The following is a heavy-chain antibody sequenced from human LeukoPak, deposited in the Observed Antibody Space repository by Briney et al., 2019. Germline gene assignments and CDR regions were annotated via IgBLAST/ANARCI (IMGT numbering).Heavy chain of an antibody. CDR1: GGTFSSYA. J-gene: IGHJ4*02. Sequence: ASVKVSCKASGGTFSSYAISWVRQAPGQGLEWMGGIIPIFGTANYARKFQGRVTITADKSTSTAYMELSSLRSEDTAVYYCARVSVYYGDYRQFDYWGQGTLVTVSS. CDR3: ARVSVYYGDYRQFDY. D-gene: IGHD4-17*01. CDR2: IIPIFGTA. V-gene: IGHV1-69*06.